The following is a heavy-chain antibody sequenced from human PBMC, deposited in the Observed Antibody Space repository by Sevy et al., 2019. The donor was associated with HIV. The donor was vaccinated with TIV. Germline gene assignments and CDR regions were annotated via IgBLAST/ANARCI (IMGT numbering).Heavy chain of an antibody. Sequence: SETLSLTCAVYGGSFSGYFRNWIRQSPGKGLEWIGEINHTGTLKYNPSLKSRVTISVDASKNQLSLHLSSVTAADTAIYYCARGRQAYVVVVPSTVPFDYWGQGTLVTVSS. D-gene: IGHD2-2*01. CDR3: ARGRQAYVVVVPSTVPFDY. CDR1: GGSFSGYF. CDR2: INHTGTL. J-gene: IGHJ4*02. V-gene: IGHV4-34*01.